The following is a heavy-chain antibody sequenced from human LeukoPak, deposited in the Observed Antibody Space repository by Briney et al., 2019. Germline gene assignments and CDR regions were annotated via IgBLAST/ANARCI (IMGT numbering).Heavy chain of an antibody. J-gene: IGHJ4*02. CDR1: GFTVGSNY. CDR2: IYSGGNT. Sequence: GGSLRLSCAASGFTVGSNYMSWVRQAPGKGLEWVSVIYSGGNTYYTDSVKGRFTISRDNSKNTLYLQMNSLRAEDTAVYYCARGWVGDYWGQGTLVTVSS. V-gene: IGHV3-53*01. D-gene: IGHD2-15*01. CDR3: ARGWVGDY.